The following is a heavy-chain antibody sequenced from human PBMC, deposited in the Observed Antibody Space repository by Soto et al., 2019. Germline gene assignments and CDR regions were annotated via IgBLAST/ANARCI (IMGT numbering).Heavy chain of an antibody. CDR3: ARGLGGRFDP. J-gene: IGHJ5*02. D-gene: IGHD3-16*01. Sequence: QLQLQESGSGLVKSSQTLSLTCAVSGGSISSGGYSWNWIRQAPGKGLEWIGYIYHSGSTYYSPSLRSRVTISVDRPKNQFSLKLSSVTAADTAVYYCARGLGGRFDPWGQGTLVTVSS. CDR1: GGSISSGGYS. V-gene: IGHV4-30-2*01. CDR2: IYHSGST.